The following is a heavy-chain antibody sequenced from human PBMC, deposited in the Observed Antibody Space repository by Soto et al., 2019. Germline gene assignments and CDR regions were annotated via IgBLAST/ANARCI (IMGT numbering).Heavy chain of an antibody. V-gene: IGHV4-59*03. CDR1: GDAISNYY. CDR2: VHESGST. Sequence: SETLSLTCSVSGDAISNYYWSWIRQTPGRGLEWIGCVHESGSTDYNPSPRGRVIISLHTSKSQFSLSLRSATAADTATYYCARGTRALITSFFAYWGQGIPVTVSS. D-gene: IGHD1-20*01. CDR3: ARGTRALITSFFAY. J-gene: IGHJ4*02.